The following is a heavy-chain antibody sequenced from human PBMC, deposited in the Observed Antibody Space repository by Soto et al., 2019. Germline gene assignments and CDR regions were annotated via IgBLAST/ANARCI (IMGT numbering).Heavy chain of an antibody. CDR3: AKPSGLAAAGGAFDY. CDR2: ISGSGGST. V-gene: IGHV3-23*01. CDR1: GFTFSNYA. D-gene: IGHD6-13*01. Sequence: EVQLLESGGGLVQPGGSLRLSCAASGFTFSNYAMNWVRQAPGQGLDWVSIISGSGGSTFYADSVRGRFTNSRDNSKNTVSLQMNSLRAEDTAVYYCAKPSGLAAAGGAFDYWGQGTLVTVSS. J-gene: IGHJ4*02.